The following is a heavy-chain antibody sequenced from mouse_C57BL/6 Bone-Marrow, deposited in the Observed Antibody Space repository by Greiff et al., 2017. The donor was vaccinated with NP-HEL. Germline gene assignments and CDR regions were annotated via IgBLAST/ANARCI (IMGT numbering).Heavy chain of an antibody. CDR1: GYAFSSSW. CDR2: IYPGDGDT. D-gene: IGHD1-1*01. V-gene: IGHV1-82*01. J-gene: IGHJ2*01. CDR3: ARSPIYYYGSSYDY. Sequence: VQLQQSGPELVKPGASVKISCQASGYAFSSSWMNWVKQRPGKGLEWIGRIYPGDGDTNDNGKFKGKATLTADKSSSTAYMQLSSLTSEDSAVYFCARSPIYYYGSSYDYWGQGTTLTVSS.